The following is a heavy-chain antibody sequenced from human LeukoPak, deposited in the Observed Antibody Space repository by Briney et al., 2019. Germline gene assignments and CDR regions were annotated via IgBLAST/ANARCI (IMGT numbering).Heavy chain of an antibody. D-gene: IGHD6-19*01. CDR3: AGRTGSSGWYSDAFDI. V-gene: IGHV3-30*03. J-gene: IGHJ3*02. CDR1: GFTFSSYG. Sequence: PGRSLRLSCAASGFTFSSYGMPWVRQAPGKGLEWVAVISYDGSNKYYADSVKGRFTISRDNSKNTLYLQMNSLRAEDTAVYYCAGRTGSSGWYSDAFDIWGQGTMVTVSS. CDR2: ISYDGSNK.